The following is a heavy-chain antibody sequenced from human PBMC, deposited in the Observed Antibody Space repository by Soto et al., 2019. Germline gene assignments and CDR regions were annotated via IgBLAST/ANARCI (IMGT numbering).Heavy chain of an antibody. J-gene: IGHJ4*02. Sequence: ASVKVSCKASGGTFSSYAISWVRQAPGQGLEWMGGIIPIFGTANYAQKFQGRVTITADKSTSTAYMELSSLRSEDTAVYYCASSSVADAYFDYWGQGXLVTVYS. CDR3: ASSSVADAYFDY. V-gene: IGHV1-69*06. CDR2: IIPIFGTA. CDR1: GGTFSSYA. D-gene: IGHD6-19*01.